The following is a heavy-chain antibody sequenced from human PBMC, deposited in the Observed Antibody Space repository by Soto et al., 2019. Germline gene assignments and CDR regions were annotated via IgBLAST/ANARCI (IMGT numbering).Heavy chain of an antibody. CDR3: ARQDGSGPFDY. V-gene: IGHV5-51*01. CDR2: IYPGDSDI. J-gene: IGHJ4*02. D-gene: IGHD3-10*01. CDR1: GDSFTTDW. Sequence: PGESLKISCKTSGDSFTTDWIGWVRQMPGKGLEWMGNIYPGDSDIKYSPSLDGQVTISADKSSSTAFLEWRSLRASDSATYYCARQDGSGPFDYWGQGTRVTVSS.